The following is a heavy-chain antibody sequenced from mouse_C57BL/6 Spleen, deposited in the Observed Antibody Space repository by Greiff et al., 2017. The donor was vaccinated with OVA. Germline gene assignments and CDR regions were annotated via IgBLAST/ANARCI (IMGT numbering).Heavy chain of an antibody. CDR2: ISSGGSYT. D-gene: IGHD1-1*01. CDR3: ARHSKITTVVDAMDY. J-gene: IGHJ4*01. CDR1: GFTFSSYG. V-gene: IGHV5-6*01. Sequence: EVMLVESGGDLVKPGGSLKLSCAASGFTFSSYGMSWVSQTPDKRLEWVATISSGGSYTYYPDSVKGRFTISRDNAKNTLYLQMSSLKSEDTAMYYCARHSKITTVVDAMDYWGQGTSVTVSS.